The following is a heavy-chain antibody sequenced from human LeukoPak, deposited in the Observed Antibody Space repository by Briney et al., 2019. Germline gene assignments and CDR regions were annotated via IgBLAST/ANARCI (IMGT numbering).Heavy chain of an antibody. CDR1: GFTFSNYA. Sequence: GGSLRLSCVASGFTFSNYAMNWVRQAPGKGLEWVSGVSGGGSSTYYADSVKGRFTISRDNSKNTLYLQMNSLRAEDTAVYYCANRLNDNSGYYLDAFDIWGQGTMVTVSS. CDR3: ANRLNDNSGYYLDAFDI. V-gene: IGHV3-23*01. D-gene: IGHD3-22*01. CDR2: VSGGGSST. J-gene: IGHJ3*02.